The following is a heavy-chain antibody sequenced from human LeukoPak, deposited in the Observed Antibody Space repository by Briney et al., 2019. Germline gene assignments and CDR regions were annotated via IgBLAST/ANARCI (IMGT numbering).Heavy chain of an antibody. J-gene: IGHJ4*02. V-gene: IGHV4-59*01. CDR2: IYYSGST. D-gene: IGHD1-1*01. CDR1: GGSISSYY. CDR3: ARGGWDWNDGRHFDY. Sequence: PSETLSLTCTVSGGSISSYYWSWIRQPPGKGLEWIGYIYYSGSTNYNPSLKSRVTISVDTSKNQFSLKLRSVTAADTAVYYCARGGWDWNDGRHFDYWGQGTLVTVSS.